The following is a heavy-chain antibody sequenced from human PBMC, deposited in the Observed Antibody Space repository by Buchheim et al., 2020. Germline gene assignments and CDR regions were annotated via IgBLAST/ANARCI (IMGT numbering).Heavy chain of an antibody. V-gene: IGHV4-59*08. D-gene: IGHD2-2*01. J-gene: IGHJ4*02. CDR2: IYYSGST. CDR3: ARHRPAMPPHYYFDY. CDR1: GGSISSYY. Sequence: QVQLQESGPGLVKPSETLSLTCTVSGGSISSYYWSWIRQPPGKGLEWIGYIYYSGSTNYNPSLKSRVTISVDTSKNQFSLKLSSVTAADTAVYYCARHRPAMPPHYYFDYWGQGTL.